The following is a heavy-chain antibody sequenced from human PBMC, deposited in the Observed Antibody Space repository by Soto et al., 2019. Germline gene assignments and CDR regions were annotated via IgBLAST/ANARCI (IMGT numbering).Heavy chain of an antibody. J-gene: IGHJ4*02. Sequence: LRLSCAASGFTFSNYEMNWVRQVPGKGLEWISYISSVGSTIHYADSAKGRFTISRDNDKNSLYLQMNSLRAEDTAVYYCAKEATNINNFDYWGQGSLVTVS. CDR3: AKEATNINNFDY. V-gene: IGHV3-48*03. CDR2: ISSVGSTI. D-gene: IGHD1-26*01. CDR1: GFTFSNYE.